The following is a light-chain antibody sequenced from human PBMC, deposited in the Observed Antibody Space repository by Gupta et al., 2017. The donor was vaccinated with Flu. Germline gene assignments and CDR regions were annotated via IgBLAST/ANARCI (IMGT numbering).Light chain of an antibody. Sequence: SYVLTQPPSVSVAPGQTARITCGGNNIGSKSVHWYQQKPGQAPVVVVYGDSVRPSGIPERFSGSNSGNTDTLTTSRVEAGDEADYYCQVWDSSSDHVVFGGGTKLTVL. CDR2: GDS. CDR1: NIGSKS. V-gene: IGLV3-21*02. J-gene: IGLJ2*01. CDR3: QVWDSSSDHVV.